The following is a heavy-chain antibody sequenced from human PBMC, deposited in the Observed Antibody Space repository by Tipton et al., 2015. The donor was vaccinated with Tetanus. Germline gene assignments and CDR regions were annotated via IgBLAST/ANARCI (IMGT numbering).Heavy chain of an antibody. CDR3: AKRGDRDTIGHHFDY. Sequence: TLSLTCTVSGGSMRSYYWSWIRQPPGKGLEWIGYIYYSGSTNYNSSLKSRVTISVDTSKNQFSLRLSSVTAADTALYYCAKRGDRDTIGHHFDYWTQGTLVTVSS. J-gene: IGHJ4*02. V-gene: IGHV4-59*12. CDR1: GGSMRSYY. D-gene: IGHD2-21*01. CDR2: IYYSGST.